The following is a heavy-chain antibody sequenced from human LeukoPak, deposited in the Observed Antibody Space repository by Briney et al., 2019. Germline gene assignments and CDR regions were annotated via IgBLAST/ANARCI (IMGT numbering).Heavy chain of an antibody. CDR3: AKDLRWSPFGTTIFGVVIDY. V-gene: IGHV3-23*01. CDR2: ISGSGGCT. J-gene: IGHJ4*02. Sequence: GGSLRLSCAASGFTFSSYAMSWVRQAPGKGLEWVSAISGSGGCTYYADSVKGRFTISRDNSKNTLYLQTNSLRAEDTAVYYCAKDLRWSPFGTTIFGVVIDYWGQGTLVTVSS. D-gene: IGHD3-3*01. CDR1: GFTFSSYA.